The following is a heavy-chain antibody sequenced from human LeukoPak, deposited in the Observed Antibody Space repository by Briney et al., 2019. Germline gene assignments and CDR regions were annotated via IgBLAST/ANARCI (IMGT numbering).Heavy chain of an antibody. V-gene: IGHV4-34*12. CDR2: IFHSGST. J-gene: IGHJ4*02. D-gene: IGHD6-13*01. CDR1: GGSFSGYY. Sequence: SETLSLTCAVYGGSFSGYYWSWIRQPPGQGLEWIGEIFHSGSTNYNPSLKSRVTISVDKSQNQFSLKLNSVTAADTAVYYCARAEPRGTIWYPYWGQGTLVTVSS. CDR3: ARAEPRGTIWYPY.